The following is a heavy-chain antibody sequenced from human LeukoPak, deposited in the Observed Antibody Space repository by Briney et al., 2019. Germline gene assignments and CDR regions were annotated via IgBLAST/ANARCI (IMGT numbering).Heavy chain of an antibody. CDR2: IWYDGSNK. CDR1: GFTFSSYD. D-gene: IGHD4-17*01. J-gene: IGHJ4*02. CDR3: AKSSHLGVTVTADY. Sequence: GGSLRLSCAASGFTFSSYDMHWVRQAPGKGLEWVAVIWYDGSNKYYADSVKGRFTISRDNSKNTLYLQMNSLRAEDTAVYYCAKSSHLGVTVTADYWGQGTLVTVFS. V-gene: IGHV3-33*06.